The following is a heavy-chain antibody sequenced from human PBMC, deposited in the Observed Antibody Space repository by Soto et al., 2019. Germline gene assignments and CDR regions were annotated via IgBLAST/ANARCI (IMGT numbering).Heavy chain of an antibody. D-gene: IGHD3-10*01. CDR1: GFAFSNYA. CDR3: KKDLNYYGSGSHY. V-gene: IGHV3-23*01. CDR2: ISATATGT. Sequence: HPGGSLRLSCVASGFAFSNYAMSCVRQAPGKGLEWVSSISATATGTYYADSVKGRFTASRDNSKSTVYLDLTSLRVEDTAVFYCKKDLNYYGSGSHYRGQGTQVTV. J-gene: IGHJ4*01.